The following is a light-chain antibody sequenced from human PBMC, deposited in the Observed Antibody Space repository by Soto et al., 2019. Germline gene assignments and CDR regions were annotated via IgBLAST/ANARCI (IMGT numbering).Light chain of an antibody. CDR3: QQYGSSPAVT. Sequence: EIVLTQSPGTLSLSPGERATLSCRASQSVSSSYLAWYQQKPGQAPRLLIYGASSRATGIPDRFSGSGSGTAFTLPISRLEPEDFAVYYCQQYGSSPAVTFGGGTKVEIK. CDR1: QSVSSSY. J-gene: IGKJ4*01. CDR2: GAS. V-gene: IGKV3-20*01.